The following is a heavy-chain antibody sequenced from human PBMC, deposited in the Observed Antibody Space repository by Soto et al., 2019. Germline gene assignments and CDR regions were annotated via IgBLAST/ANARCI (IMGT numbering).Heavy chain of an antibody. CDR2: IIPIFGTA. V-gene: IGHV1-69*13. CDR3: ARIGIVVVPAAITANCYYYYYGMDV. Sequence: SVKVSCKASGGTFSSYAISWVRQAPGQGLERMGGIIPIFGTANYAQKFQGRVTITADESTSTAYMELSSLRSEDTAVYYCARIGIVVVPAAITANCYYYYYGMDVWGQGTTVTVSS. J-gene: IGHJ6*02. D-gene: IGHD2-2*02. CDR1: GGTFSSYA.